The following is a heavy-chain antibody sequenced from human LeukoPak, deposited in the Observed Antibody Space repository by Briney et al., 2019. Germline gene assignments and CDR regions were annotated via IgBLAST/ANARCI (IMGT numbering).Heavy chain of an antibody. CDR1: GFPFSTYA. J-gene: IGHJ4*02. CDR3: AKDLWGFVEVAAILDY. CDR2: FSSNGVNT. Sequence: TGGSLRLSCAASGFPFSTYAMHWVRQAPGGGLEYGLAFSSNGVNTYYGNSVKGRFTISRDNSKNTLDLQMNSLRAEDTAVYYCAKDLWGFVEVAAILDYWGQGTLVTVSS. D-gene: IGHD2-15*01. V-gene: IGHV3-64*01.